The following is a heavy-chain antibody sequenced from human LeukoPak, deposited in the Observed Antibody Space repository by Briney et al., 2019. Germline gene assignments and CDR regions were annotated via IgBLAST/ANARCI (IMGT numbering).Heavy chain of an antibody. V-gene: IGHV3-30*18. CDR2: ISYDGSNK. Sequence: PGRSLRLSCAASGFTFSSYGMHWVRQAPGKGLEWVAVISYDGSNKYYADSVKGRFTISRDNSKNTLYLQMNSLRAEDTAVYYCAKGEAYYDSSGVFDYWGQGTLVIVSS. D-gene: IGHD3-22*01. CDR1: GFTFSSYG. CDR3: AKGEAYYDSSGVFDY. J-gene: IGHJ4*02.